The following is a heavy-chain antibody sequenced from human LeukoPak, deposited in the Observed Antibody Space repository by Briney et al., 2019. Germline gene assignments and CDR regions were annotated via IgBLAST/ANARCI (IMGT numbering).Heavy chain of an antibody. V-gene: IGHV3-30*18. J-gene: IGHJ4*02. CDR3: AKDADYYDSSGYYRYYFDY. Sequence: GRSLRLSCAASGFTFSSYGMHWVRQAPGKGLEWVAVISYDGSNKYYADSVKGRFTISRDNSKNTLYLQMNSLRAEDTAVYYCAKDADYYDSSGYYRYYFDYWGQGTLVTVSS. CDR2: ISYDGSNK. CDR1: GFTFSSYG. D-gene: IGHD3-22*01.